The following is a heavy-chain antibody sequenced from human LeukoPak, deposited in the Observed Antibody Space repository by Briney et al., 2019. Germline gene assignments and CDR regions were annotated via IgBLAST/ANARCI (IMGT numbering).Heavy chain of an antibody. D-gene: IGHD2/OR15-2a*01. V-gene: IGHV4-39*07. J-gene: IGHJ4*02. CDR2: IYYSGST. CDR1: GGSISSSSYY. CDR3: ARDAENLGY. Sequence: PSETLSLTCTVSGGSISSSSYYWGWIRQPPGKGLEWIGGIYYSGSTYYNPSLKSRVTISVDTSKNQFSLKLSSVTAADTAVYYCARDAENLGYWGQGTLVTVSS.